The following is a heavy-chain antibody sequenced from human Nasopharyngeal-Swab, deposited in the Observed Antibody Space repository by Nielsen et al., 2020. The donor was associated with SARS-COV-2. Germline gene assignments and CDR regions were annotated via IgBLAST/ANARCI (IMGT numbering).Heavy chain of an antibody. V-gene: IGHV5-51*01. CDR3: ARHVSLDAFDI. J-gene: IGHJ3*02. CDR2: MYPRDSDT. CDR1: GYSFSSYW. Sequence: GESLKISCKGSGYSFSSYWIGWVRQMPGKGLEWMGIMYPRDSDTRYSPSFQGQVTISADKSISTAYQQWSSLKASDTAMYYCARHVSLDAFDIWGQGTMVTVSS. D-gene: IGHD1-1*01.